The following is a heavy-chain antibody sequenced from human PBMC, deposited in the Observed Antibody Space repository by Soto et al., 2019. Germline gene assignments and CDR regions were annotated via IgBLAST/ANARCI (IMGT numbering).Heavy chain of an antibody. Sequence: GGSLRLSCAASGFTFSSYWMHWVRQAPGKGLVWVSRINSDGSSTSYADSVRGRFTFSRDNSRNKLYLQMNSLRAEDTALYYCVILALGKFDFWGQGNLVTVSS. CDR2: INSDGSST. V-gene: IGHV3-74*01. CDR3: VILALGKFDF. CDR1: GFTFSSYW. D-gene: IGHD1-26*01. J-gene: IGHJ4*02.